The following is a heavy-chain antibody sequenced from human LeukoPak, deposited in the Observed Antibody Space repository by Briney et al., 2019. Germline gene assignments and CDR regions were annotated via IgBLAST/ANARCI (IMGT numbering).Heavy chain of an antibody. V-gene: IGHV3-30*03. D-gene: IGHD2-8*01. J-gene: IGHJ4*02. CDR2: ISYDGDNK. CDR1: GFTFSSYG. Sequence: GGSLRLSCAASGFTFSSYGMHWVRQAPGKGLEWVAVISYDGDNKYFADSVKGRFAISRDNSKNTLYLQMNSLRAEDTAVYYCARVDEGRNGVTVGYWGQGTLVTVSS. CDR3: ARVDEGRNGVTVGY.